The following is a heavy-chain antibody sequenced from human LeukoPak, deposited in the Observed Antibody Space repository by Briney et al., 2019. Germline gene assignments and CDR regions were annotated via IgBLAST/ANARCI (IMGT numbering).Heavy chain of an antibody. CDR1: GYTFTGYY. Sequence: GASVKVSCKASGYTFTGYYMHWVRQAPGQGLEWMGWINPNSGGTNYAQKFQGRVTMTRDTSISTAYMELSRLRSDDTAVYYCARAAAAAGTPTDYWGQGTLVTVSS. CDR2: INPNSGGT. V-gene: IGHV1-2*02. CDR3: ARAAAAAGTPTDY. J-gene: IGHJ4*02. D-gene: IGHD6-13*01.